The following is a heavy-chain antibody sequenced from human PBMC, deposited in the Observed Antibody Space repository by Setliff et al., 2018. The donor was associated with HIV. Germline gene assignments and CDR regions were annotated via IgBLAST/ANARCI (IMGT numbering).Heavy chain of an antibody. Sequence: PSETLSLTCIVSGDSITTYYWSWIRQSPAKGLEWIGYIHSSGSTKYNPSLKSRVIISLDTSKSQLSLRLNSVTAADTAVYYCARGGVGAALVWFDPWGQGTPVTVSS. CDR2: IHSSGST. V-gene: IGHV4-59*13. CDR3: ARGGVGAALVWFDP. CDR1: GDSITTYY. D-gene: IGHD1-26*01. J-gene: IGHJ5*02.